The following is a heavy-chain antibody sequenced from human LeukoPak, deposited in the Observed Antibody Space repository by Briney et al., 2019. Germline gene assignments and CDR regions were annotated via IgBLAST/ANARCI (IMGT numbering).Heavy chain of an antibody. CDR1: GGSISSGSYY. D-gene: IGHD5-24*01. Sequence: SSQTLSLTCTVSGGSISSGSYYWSWIRQPAGKGLEWIGRIYTSGSTNYNPSLKSRVTISVDTSKNQFSLKLSSVTAADTAVYYCARETGRVEMATIDLAVYAFDIWGQGTMVTVSS. J-gene: IGHJ3*02. V-gene: IGHV4-61*02. CDR3: ARETGRVEMATIDLAVYAFDI. CDR2: IYTSGST.